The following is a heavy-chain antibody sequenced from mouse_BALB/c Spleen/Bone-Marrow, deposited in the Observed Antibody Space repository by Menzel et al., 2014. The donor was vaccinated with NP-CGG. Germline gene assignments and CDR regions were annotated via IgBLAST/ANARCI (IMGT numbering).Heavy chain of an antibody. CDR1: GYAFTNYL. Sequence: QVQLQQPGAELVRPGTSVKVSCKASGYAFTNYLIEWVKQRPVQGLEGIGVINPGSGGANYNAKFKGKATLTADKSSSTAYMQLSSLTSDDSAVYFCAREWTARAVDYWGQGTTLTVSS. J-gene: IGHJ2*01. D-gene: IGHD3-2*01. V-gene: IGHV1-54*01. CDR3: AREWTARAVDY. CDR2: INPGSGGA.